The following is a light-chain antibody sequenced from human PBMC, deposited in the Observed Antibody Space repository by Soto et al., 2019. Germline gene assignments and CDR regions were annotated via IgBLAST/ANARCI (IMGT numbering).Light chain of an antibody. CDR2: GAS. J-gene: IGKJ1*01. CDR3: QQHGTT. V-gene: IGKV3-20*01. CDR1: QSVSSR. Sequence: IVLTQSPGTLSLSPGERATLSCRASQSVSSRLAWYQRKPGQAPRLLIYGASSRATGIPDRFSGSGSGTDFTLTISRLEPEDFAVYYCQQHGTTFGQGTKVDIK.